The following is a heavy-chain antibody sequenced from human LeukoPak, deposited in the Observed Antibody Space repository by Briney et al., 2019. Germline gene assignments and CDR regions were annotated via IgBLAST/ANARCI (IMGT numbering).Heavy chain of an antibody. CDR1: GGTFSSYA. Sequence: SVKVSCKASGGTFSSYAISWVRQAPGQGLEWMGGIIPIFGTANYAQKLQSRVTITTDESTSTAYMELSSLRSEDTAVYYCARVNVEYSYGPPYYYYYMDVWGKGTTVTVSS. CDR2: IIPIFGTA. CDR3: ARVNVEYSYGPPYYYYYMDV. D-gene: IGHD5-18*01. J-gene: IGHJ6*03. V-gene: IGHV1-69*05.